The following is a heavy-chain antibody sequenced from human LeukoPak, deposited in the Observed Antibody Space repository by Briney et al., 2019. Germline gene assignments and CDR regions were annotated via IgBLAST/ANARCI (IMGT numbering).Heavy chain of an antibody. J-gene: IGHJ3*02. CDR3: ARGWGQWELDAFDI. D-gene: IGHD1-26*01. Sequence: SQTLSLTCAISGDSVSSNSVAWNWIGQSPSRGLQWLGRTYYRSKWYNDYAVSVKSRITINPDTSKNQFSLQLNSVTPEDTAVYYCARGWGQWELDAFDIWGQGTMVTVSS. CDR2: TYYRSKWYN. CDR1: GDSVSSNSVA. V-gene: IGHV6-1*01.